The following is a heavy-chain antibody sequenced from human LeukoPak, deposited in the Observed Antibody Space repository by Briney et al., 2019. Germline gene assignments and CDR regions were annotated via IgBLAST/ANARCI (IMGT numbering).Heavy chain of an antibody. J-gene: IGHJ4*02. Sequence: GGSLRLSCAASEFTFGDFWMTWVRQAPGKGLEWVANIKEDGSDKYYVDSVKGRFTISRDNARTSPYLQMNSLRAEDTAVYYCARDYRARLDYWGQGTLVTVSS. CDR3: ARDYRARLDY. CDR1: EFTFGDFW. V-gene: IGHV3-7*01. CDR2: IKEDGSDK.